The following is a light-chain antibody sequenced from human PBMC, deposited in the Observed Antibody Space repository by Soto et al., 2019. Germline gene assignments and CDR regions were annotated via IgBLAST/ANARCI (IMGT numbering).Light chain of an antibody. CDR1: SSDVGTYYL. Sequence: QSALTQPASVSGSPGQSITISCTGTSSDVGTYYLVSWYQRHPGKAPKLMIYEGSKRPSGVSNRFSGSKSGNTASLTISGLQAEDEADYYCCSYAGSSTFVCGTGTKVTGL. J-gene: IGLJ1*01. CDR2: EGS. CDR3: CSYAGSSTFV. V-gene: IGLV2-23*01.